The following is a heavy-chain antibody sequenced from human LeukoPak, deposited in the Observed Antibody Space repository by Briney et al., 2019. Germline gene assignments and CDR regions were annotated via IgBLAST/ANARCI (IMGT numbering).Heavy chain of an antibody. V-gene: IGHV4-38-2*02. D-gene: IGHD6-13*01. Sequence: SETPSLTCTVSNYSVSSGYYWGWIRQSPGRGLEWIGSIYHSGNIHYNPSLKSRVTLSVDTSKNQLSLRLNSVTAADTAVYYCARVWVGYVAATDDWGQGTLVTVSS. CDR1: NYSVSSGYY. J-gene: IGHJ1*01. CDR2: IYHSGNI. CDR3: ARVWVGYVAATDD.